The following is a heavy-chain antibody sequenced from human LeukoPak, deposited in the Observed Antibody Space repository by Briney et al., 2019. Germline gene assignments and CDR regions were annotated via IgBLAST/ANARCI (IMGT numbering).Heavy chain of an antibody. D-gene: IGHD3-10*01. CDR1: GGSFSGYY. CDR3: ARETVITMVRGVIRYNWFDP. V-gene: IGHV4-34*01. J-gene: IGHJ5*02. CDR2: INHSGST. Sequence: SETLSLTCAVYGGSFSGYYWSWIRQPPGKGLEWIGEINHSGSTNYNPSLKSRVTISVDTSKNQFSLKLSSVTAADTAVYYCARETVITMVRGVIRYNWFDPWGQGTLLTVSS.